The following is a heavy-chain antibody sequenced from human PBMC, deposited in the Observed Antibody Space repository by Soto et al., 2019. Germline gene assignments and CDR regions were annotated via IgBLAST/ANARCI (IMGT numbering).Heavy chain of an antibody. CDR3: ARAFFYQGSDSRGYSFDAFDF. J-gene: IGHJ3*01. Sequence: QVKLVQSGAEVKKPGASVKVSCKASGYTFTSSGMTWVRQAPGQGLEWMGWISAHTGSSEYAQRFQGRVTMTTDRSTSTAYMELRSLRSDVTAVYYCARAFFYQGSDSRGYSFDAFDFWGPGTLVTVSS. D-gene: IGHD3-22*01. CDR2: ISAHTGSS. V-gene: IGHV1-18*01. CDR1: GYTFTSSG.